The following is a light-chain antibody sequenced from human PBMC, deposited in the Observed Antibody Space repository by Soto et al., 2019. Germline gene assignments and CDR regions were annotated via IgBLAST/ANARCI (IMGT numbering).Light chain of an antibody. V-gene: IGKV1-5*01. CDR1: QSISSW. CDR3: QQYNSYSWT. CDR2: DAS. Sequence: DIQMTQSPSTLSASVGDRVTITCRASQSISSWLAWYQQKPGKAPKLPIYDASSLESGVPSRFSGSGSGTESTLTISSLQPDDFATYYCQQYNSYSWTFGQGTKVDIK. J-gene: IGKJ1*01.